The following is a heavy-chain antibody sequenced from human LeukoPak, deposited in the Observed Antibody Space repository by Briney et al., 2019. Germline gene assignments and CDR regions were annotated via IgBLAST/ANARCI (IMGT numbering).Heavy chain of an antibody. D-gene: IGHD3-16*01. V-gene: IGHV1-2*02. CDR3: ARDYGQDGYYYYYGMDV. CDR1: GHTFTGYY. CDR2: INPNSGGT. Sequence: ASVKVSCKASGHTFTGYYMHWVRQAPGQGLEWMGWINPNSGGTNYAQKFQGRVTMTRDTSISTAYMELSRLRSDDTAVYYCARDYGQDGYYYYYGMDVWGQGTTVTVSS. J-gene: IGHJ6*02.